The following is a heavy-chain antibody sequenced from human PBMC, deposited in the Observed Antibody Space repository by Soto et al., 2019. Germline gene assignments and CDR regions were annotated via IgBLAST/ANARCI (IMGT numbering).Heavy chain of an antibody. CDR1: GCTFTGYY. D-gene: IGHD5-12*01. Sequence: ASVKVSCKASGCTFTGYYIHWVRQAPGQGLEWMGWINPNSGATNQAQKFQGRVTMARDTSISTAYMELSRLTSDDTAVYYCARDAVSTIGDFDYWGQGTLVTVSS. CDR3: ARDAVSTIGDFDY. CDR2: INPNSGAT. V-gene: IGHV1-2*02. J-gene: IGHJ4*02.